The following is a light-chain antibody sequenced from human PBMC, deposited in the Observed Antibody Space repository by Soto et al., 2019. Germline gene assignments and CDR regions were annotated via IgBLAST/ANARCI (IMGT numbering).Light chain of an antibody. Sequence: EIVLTQSPATLSLSPGERATLSCRASQSVSRHLAWYQQKPGQAPRLLIYDASNRATGIPARFSGSGSGTDFTLTISSLEPEDFAIYYCQQADSFPWTFGQGTRVEIK. CDR1: QSVSRH. CDR2: DAS. CDR3: QQADSFPWT. V-gene: IGKV3-11*01. J-gene: IGKJ1*01.